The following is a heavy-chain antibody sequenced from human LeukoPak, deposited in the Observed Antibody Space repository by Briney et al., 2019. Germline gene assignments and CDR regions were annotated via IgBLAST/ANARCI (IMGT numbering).Heavy chain of an antibody. CDR2: ISSSSSYI. CDR1: GFTLRSYT. Sequence: PGGSLRLSCAASGFTLRSYTMNWVRQAPGKGLEWVSSISSSSSYIYYADSVKGRFTISRDNAKNSLYLQMNSLRAEDTAVYYCARDIAPRGDGYNGFDYWGQGTLVTVSS. V-gene: IGHV3-21*01. D-gene: IGHD5-24*01. J-gene: IGHJ4*02. CDR3: ARDIAPRGDGYNGFDY.